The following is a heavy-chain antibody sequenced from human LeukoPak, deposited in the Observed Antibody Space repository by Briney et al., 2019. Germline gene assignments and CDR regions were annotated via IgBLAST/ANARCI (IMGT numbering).Heavy chain of an antibody. V-gene: IGHV1-18*01. CDR3: ARVGSLSFDP. D-gene: IGHD2-15*01. J-gene: IGHJ5*02. Sequence: KLQGRVTMTTHTSTSTAYMELRSLRSDDTAVYYCARVGSLSFDPWGQGTLVTVSS.